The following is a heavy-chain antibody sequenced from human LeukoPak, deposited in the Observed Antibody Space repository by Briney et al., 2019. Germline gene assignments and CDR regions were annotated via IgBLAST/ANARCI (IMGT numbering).Heavy chain of an antibody. V-gene: IGHV4-61*02. D-gene: IGHD3-22*01. CDR3: ARAIKDYYDSSGYRFDY. J-gene: IGHJ4*02. CDR1: GGSISSGSYY. Sequence: SQTLSLTCTVSGGSISSGSYYWSWIRQPAGKGLEWIGRIYTSGSTNYNPSLKSRVTISVDTSKNQFSLKLSSVTAADTAVYYCARAIKDYYDSSGYRFDYWGQGTLVTVSS. CDR2: IYTSGST.